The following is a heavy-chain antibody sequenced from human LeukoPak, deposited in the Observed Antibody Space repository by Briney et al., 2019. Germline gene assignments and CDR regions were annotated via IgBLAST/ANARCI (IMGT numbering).Heavy chain of an antibody. CDR3: ARGYSSPVPNFDY. Sequence: SSVKVSCKASGYTFTGYYMHWVRQAPGRGLEWVGWINSNNGGTSYAQKFQGRVTMTRDTSITTAYMELPSLTSDDTAVYYCARGYSSPVPNFDYWGQGTLVTVSS. CDR1: GYTFTGYY. D-gene: IGHD6-19*01. J-gene: IGHJ4*02. CDR2: INSNNGGT. V-gene: IGHV1-2*02.